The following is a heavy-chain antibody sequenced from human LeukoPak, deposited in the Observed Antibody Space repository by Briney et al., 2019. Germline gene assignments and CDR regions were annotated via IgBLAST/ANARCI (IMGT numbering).Heavy chain of an antibody. CDR3: ANRKLEPEGTGTTSPAASSFDY. V-gene: IGHV1-69*01. CDR2: IIPIFGTA. Sequence: ASVKVSCKASGGTFSSYAISWVRQAPGQGLEWMGGIIPIFGTANYAQKFQGRVTITADESTSTAYMELSSLRSEDTAVYYCANRKLEPEGTGTTSPAASSFDYWGQGTLVTVSS. J-gene: IGHJ4*02. D-gene: IGHD1-7*01. CDR1: GGTFSSYA.